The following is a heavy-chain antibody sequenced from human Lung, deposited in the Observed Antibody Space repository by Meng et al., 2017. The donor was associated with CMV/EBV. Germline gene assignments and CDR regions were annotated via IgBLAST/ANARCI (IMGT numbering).Heavy chain of an antibody. J-gene: IGHJ5*02. CDR3: VRGTLRFLEWFEGGWFDP. Sequence: GGSLRLSCKTSGYAFTTYWVGWVRQKPGKGLEWMGIINPADSNTRYSPSFQGQVTISADKSTSTAYLQWSSLRASDTAMYYCVRGTLRFLEWFEGGWFDPWGQGTXVTGSS. CDR2: INPADSNT. V-gene: IGHV5-51*01. D-gene: IGHD3-3*01. CDR1: GYAFTTYW.